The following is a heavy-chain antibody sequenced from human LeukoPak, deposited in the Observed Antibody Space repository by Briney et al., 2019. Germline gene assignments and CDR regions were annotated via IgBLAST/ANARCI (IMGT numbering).Heavy chain of an antibody. CDR3: ASGMEGWYFDL. CDR1: GYTFSGDY. CDR2: INPNSGGT. V-gene: IGHV1-2*02. Sequence: ASVKVSCKTSGYTFSGDYMHWVRQAPGQGLEWMGWINPNSGGTNYTQKFQGRVTMTRDTSISTAYMELISLRSDDTAVYYCASGMEGWYFDLWGRGTLVTVSS. D-gene: IGHD3-3*01. J-gene: IGHJ2*01.